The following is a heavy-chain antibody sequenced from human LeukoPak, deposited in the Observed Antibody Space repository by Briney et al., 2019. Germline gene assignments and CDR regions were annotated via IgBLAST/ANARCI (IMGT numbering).Heavy chain of an antibody. Sequence: SETLSLTCTVSGGSISPYFWSWLRQPPGKGLEWSGYISYTGSTIYSPSLKSRVTISVDTSKNQFSLQLTSVTAADTAVYYCARDDYRGVTNFDPWGQGTLVTVSS. V-gene: IGHV4-59*01. J-gene: IGHJ5*02. CDR3: ARDDYRGVTNFDP. CDR1: GGSISPYF. CDR2: ISYTGST. D-gene: IGHD3-10*01.